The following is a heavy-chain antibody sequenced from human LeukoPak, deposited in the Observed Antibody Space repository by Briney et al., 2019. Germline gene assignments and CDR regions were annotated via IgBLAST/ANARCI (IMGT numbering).Heavy chain of an antibody. V-gene: IGHV3-7*03. D-gene: IGHD2-2*01. Sequence: GGSLRLSCAASGFTFSSYWMSWVRQAPGKGLEWVANIKQDGSEKYYVDSVKGRFTISRDNSKNTLFLQMDSLRAEDTAVYFCAKGSATSRPYYFDYWGQGTLVTVSS. J-gene: IGHJ4*02. CDR1: GFTFSSYW. CDR3: AKGSATSRPYYFDY. CDR2: IKQDGSEK.